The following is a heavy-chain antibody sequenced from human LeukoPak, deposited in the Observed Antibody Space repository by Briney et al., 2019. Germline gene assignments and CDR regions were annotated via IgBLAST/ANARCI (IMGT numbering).Heavy chain of an antibody. Sequence: PGGSLRLSCAASGFTFSSYGMHWVRQAPGKGLEWVAVIWYDGSNKYYAESVKGRFTISRDNSKDTLYLQLNSLRVEDTAVYYCVKNNLIGYKFGYDDYWGQGTPVTVSS. CDR2: IWYDGSNK. CDR1: GFTFSSYG. V-gene: IGHV3-33*06. J-gene: IGHJ4*02. CDR3: VKNNLIGYKFGYDDY. D-gene: IGHD5-18*01.